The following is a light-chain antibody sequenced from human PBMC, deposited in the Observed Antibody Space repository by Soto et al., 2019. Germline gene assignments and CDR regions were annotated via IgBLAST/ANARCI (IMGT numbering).Light chain of an antibody. Sequence: EIVLTQSPGTLSLSPGERASLSCRASQTITSNFLAWYQLKPGQAPRLLIYGPSSRATGIPDRFSGSGSGTEFTLTIGSLQPDDFATYYCQQYNSYSWTFGQGTKVDIK. J-gene: IGKJ1*01. CDR2: GPS. V-gene: IGKV3-20*01. CDR1: QTITSNF. CDR3: QQYNSYSWT.